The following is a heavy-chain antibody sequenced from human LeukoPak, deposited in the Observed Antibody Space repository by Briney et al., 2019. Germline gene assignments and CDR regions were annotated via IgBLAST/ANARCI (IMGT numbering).Heavy chain of an antibody. CDR3: ARDDCSSSNCYTSDY. CDR2: INHSGST. D-gene: IGHD2-2*02. Sequence: SETLSLTCAVYGGSFSGYYWSWIRQSPGKGLEWIGEINHSGSTNYNPSLKSRVTISVDTSKNQFSLKLSSVTAADTAVYYCARDDCSSSNCYTSDYWGQGTLVTVSS. V-gene: IGHV4-34*01. CDR1: GGSFSGYY. J-gene: IGHJ4*02.